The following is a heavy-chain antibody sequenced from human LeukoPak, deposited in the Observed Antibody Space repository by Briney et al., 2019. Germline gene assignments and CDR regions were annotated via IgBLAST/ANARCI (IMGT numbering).Heavy chain of an antibody. Sequence: LSLTCTVSGGPISSGGYYWSWIRQHPGKGLEWIGYIYYSGSTYYNPSLKSRVTISVDTSKNQFSLKLSSVTAADTAVYYCARLAAAAPQGFAPWGQGTLVTVSS. CDR2: IYYSGST. CDR1: GGPISSGGYY. D-gene: IGHD6-13*01. V-gene: IGHV4-31*03. CDR3: ARLAAAAPQGFAP. J-gene: IGHJ5*02.